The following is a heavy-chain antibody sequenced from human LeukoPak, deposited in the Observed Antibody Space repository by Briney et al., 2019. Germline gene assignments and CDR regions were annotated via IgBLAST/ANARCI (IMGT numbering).Heavy chain of an antibody. CDR2: ISYDGSNK. CDR1: GFTFSSYA. D-gene: IGHD5-12*01. J-gene: IGHJ4*02. V-gene: IGHV3-30-3*01. CDR3: ARDGKVATWPFLDY. Sequence: GGSLRLSCAASGFTFSSYAMHWVRQAPGKGLEWVAVISYDGSNKYYADSVKGRFTISRDNSKNTLYLQMNSLRAEDTAVYYCARDGKVATWPFLDYWGQGTLVTVSS.